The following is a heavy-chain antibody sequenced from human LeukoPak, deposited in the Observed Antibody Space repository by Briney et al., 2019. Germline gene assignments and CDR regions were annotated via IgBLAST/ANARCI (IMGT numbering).Heavy chain of an antibody. D-gene: IGHD5-12*01. CDR1: GGSFSGYY. CDR3: ARGTGVGIVATIPSRLGDKFDP. Sequence: KPSETLSLTCAVYGGSFSGYYWSWIRQPPGKGLEWIGEINHSGSTNYNPSLKSRVTISVDTSKNQFSLKLSSVTAADTAVYYCARGTGVGIVATIPSRLGDKFDPWGQGTLVTVSS. CDR2: INHSGST. V-gene: IGHV4-34*01. J-gene: IGHJ5*02.